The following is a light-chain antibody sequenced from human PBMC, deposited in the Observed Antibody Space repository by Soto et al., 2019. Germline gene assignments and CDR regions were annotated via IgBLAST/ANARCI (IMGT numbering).Light chain of an antibody. CDR3: QQYIRWPLT. CDR2: GAS. V-gene: IGKV3-15*01. J-gene: IGKJ4*01. Sequence: EMVVTQSPATLSVSPGERATLSCRASQDVSSNLAWYQQKPGQAPSLLIYGASTRATGTPARFSGSGSGTEFSLTISSVQSEDYAVYFCQQYIRWPLTFGGGTKVEI. CDR1: QDVSSN.